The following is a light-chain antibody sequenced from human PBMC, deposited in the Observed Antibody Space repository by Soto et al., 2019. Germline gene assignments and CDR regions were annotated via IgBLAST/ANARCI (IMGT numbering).Light chain of an antibody. V-gene: IGKV1-5*03. Sequence: DIQMTQSPSTLSASVGDRVTITCRASQSISTWLAWYQHKPGKAPNLLIYKASNLESGVPSRFSGSGYGTEFTLTISSLQPDDFTSYYCQQYDSYPYTFGQGTKLEI. CDR3: QQYDSYPYT. CDR2: KAS. CDR1: QSISTW. J-gene: IGKJ2*01.